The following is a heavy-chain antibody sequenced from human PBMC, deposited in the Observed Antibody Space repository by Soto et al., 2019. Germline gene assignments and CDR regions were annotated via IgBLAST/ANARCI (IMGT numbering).Heavy chain of an antibody. V-gene: IGHV3-21*01. CDR1: GFTLSSYS. D-gene: IGHD2-15*01. Sequence: GGSLRLSCAASGFTLSSYSMNWVRQAPGKGLEWVSSISSSSTYIYYADSVKGRFTISRDNAKNSVYLQMNSLRAEDTAVYYCAREALGVPATITFDSWGPGTLVTVSS. CDR2: ISSSSTYI. J-gene: IGHJ4*02. CDR3: AREALGVPATITFDS.